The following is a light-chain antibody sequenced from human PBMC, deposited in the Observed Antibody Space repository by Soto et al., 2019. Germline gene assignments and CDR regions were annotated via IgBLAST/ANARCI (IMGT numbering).Light chain of an antibody. V-gene: IGKV1-27*01. CDR3: QKYGGAPYT. CDR2: AAS. Sequence: DIKMTQSPSSLSASVGDRVTITCRASQDIRDYLVWYQQRPGKVPRLLIYAASTLQSGVPSRFSGSGFGTDFTLTISSLQSEYVATYYCQKYGGAPYTFGPGTKVDLK. CDR1: QDIRDY. J-gene: IGKJ3*01.